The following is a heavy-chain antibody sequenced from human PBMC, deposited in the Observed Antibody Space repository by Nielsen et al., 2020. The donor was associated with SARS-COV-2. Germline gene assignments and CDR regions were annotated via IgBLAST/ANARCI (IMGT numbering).Heavy chain of an antibody. Sequence: SETLSLTCTVSGGSISSYYWNWIRQPPGKGLEWIGYISYSGSTNYNPSLKSRITISVDTSKNQFSLKLSSVTAADTAVYYCAREENYYDTTGVLVKYFDFWGQGTLVTVSS. D-gene: IGHD3-22*01. V-gene: IGHV4-59*01. CDR3: AREENYYDTTGVLVKYFDF. J-gene: IGHJ4*02. CDR2: ISYSGST. CDR1: GGSISSYY.